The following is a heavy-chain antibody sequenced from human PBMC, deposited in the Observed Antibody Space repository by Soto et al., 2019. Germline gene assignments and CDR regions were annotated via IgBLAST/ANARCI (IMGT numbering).Heavy chain of an antibody. CDR2: ISSSSSYT. CDR3: ARAIITMVRGETRPRCYFDY. CDR1: GFTFSDYY. D-gene: IGHD3-10*01. J-gene: IGHJ4*02. V-gene: IGHV3-11*05. Sequence: QVQLVESGGGLVKPGGSLRLSCAASGFTFSDYYMSWIRQAPGKGLEWVSYISSSSSYTNYADSVKGRFTISRDNAKNSLYLQMNSLRAEDTAVYYCARAIITMVRGETRPRCYFDYWGQGTLVTVSS.